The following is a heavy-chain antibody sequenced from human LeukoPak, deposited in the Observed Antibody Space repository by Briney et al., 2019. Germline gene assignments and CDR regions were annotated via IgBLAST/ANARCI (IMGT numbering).Heavy chain of an antibody. V-gene: IGHV4-34*01. D-gene: IGHD3-22*01. Sequence: SETLSLTCAVYGGSFSGYYWSWIRQPPGKGLEWIGEINHSGSTNYNPSLKSRVTISVDTSKNQFSLKLSSVTAADTAVYYCARGLDYDSSGYYYFHDVFDIWGQGTMVTVSS. CDR3: ARGLDYDSSGYYYFHDVFDI. J-gene: IGHJ3*02. CDR2: INHSGST. CDR1: GGSFSGYY.